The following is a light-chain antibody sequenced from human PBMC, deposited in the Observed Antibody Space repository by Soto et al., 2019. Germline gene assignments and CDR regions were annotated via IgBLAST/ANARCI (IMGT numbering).Light chain of an antibody. CDR3: QQFNSYPALT. CDR1: QGISSA. Sequence: AIQLPQSPSSLSASVGDRVTITCRASQGISSALAWYQQKPGKAPKLLIYDASSLESGVPSRFSGSGSGTDFTLTISSLQPEDFATYYCQQFNSYPALTFGGGTKVDIK. J-gene: IGKJ4*01. CDR2: DAS. V-gene: IGKV1-13*02.